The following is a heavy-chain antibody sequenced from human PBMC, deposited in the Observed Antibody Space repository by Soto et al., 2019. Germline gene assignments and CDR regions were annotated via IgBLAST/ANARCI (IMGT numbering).Heavy chain of an antibody. CDR3: AKATATGGGAFDI. D-gene: IGHD2-8*02. CDR2: ILVGGST. Sequence: GGSLRLSCAASGFICSSYDMSWVRQAPGKGLEWVSTILVGGSTHYEDSVKGRLTISRDRSKNTLYLQMNSLTAGDTAVYYCAKATATGGGAFDICGQGTMVTVSS. J-gene: IGHJ3*02. CDR1: GFICSSYD. V-gene: IGHV3-23*01.